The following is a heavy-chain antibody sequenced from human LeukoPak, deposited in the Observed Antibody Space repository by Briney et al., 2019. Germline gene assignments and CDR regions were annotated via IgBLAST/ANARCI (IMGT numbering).Heavy chain of an antibody. J-gene: IGHJ5*02. CDR1: GFTFSTYA. V-gene: IGHV3-23*01. CDR3: ANRISGSSS. CDR2: ISSGGGNT. Sequence: GGSLRLSCAASGFTFSTYAMSRIRQAPGKGLEWVSAISSGGGNTDYADSVKGRFTISRDNSKNTVFLQMNSLRAEDTGVYYCANRISGSSSWGQGTLVTVSS. D-gene: IGHD3-10*01.